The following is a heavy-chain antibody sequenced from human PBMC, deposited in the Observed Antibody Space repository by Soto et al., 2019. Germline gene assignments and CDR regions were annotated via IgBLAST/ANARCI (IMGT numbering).Heavy chain of an antibody. CDR1: GGSISSSSYY. V-gene: IGHV4-39*01. Sequence: PSETLSLTCTVSGGSISSSSYYWGWIRQLPGKGLEWIGSIYYSGSTYYNPSLKSRVTISVDTSKNQFSLKLSSVTAADTAVYYCARRLVGATSAFDIWGQGTMVTVSS. J-gene: IGHJ3*02. D-gene: IGHD1-26*01. CDR3: ARRLVGATSAFDI. CDR2: IYYSGST.